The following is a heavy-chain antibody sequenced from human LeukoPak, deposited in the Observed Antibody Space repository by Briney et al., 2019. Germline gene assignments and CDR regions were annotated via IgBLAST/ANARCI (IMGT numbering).Heavy chain of an antibody. D-gene: IGHD6-13*01. CDR3: AREDGYSSSWYSDY. CDR2: ISSTSIYT. J-gene: IGHJ4*02. V-gene: IGHV3-11*05. CDR1: GFTFSDYY. Sequence: GTSLRLSCAASGFTFSDYYMSWIRQAPGKGLEWVSDISSTSIYTNYADSVKGRFTISRDNAKNSLYLQMNSLRAEDTAVYYCAREDGYSSSWYSDYWGQGTLVTVSS.